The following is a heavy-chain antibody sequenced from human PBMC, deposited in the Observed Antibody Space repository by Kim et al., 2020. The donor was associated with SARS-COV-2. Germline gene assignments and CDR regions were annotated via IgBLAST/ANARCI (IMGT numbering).Heavy chain of an antibody. V-gene: IGHV1-2*02. J-gene: IGHJ6*03. D-gene: IGHD3-10*01. CDR3: ARDRGSGYFYMDV. Sequence: NYAPRFQGRVTMTRDTSISTAYMELTRLRSDDTAVYYCARDRGSGYFYMDVWGKGTTVTVSS.